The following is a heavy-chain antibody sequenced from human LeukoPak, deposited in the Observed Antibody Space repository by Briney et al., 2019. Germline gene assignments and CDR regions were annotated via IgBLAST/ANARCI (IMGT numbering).Heavy chain of an antibody. D-gene: IGHD3-10*01. CDR1: GGSISSYY. Sequence: PSETLSLTCTVSGGSISSYYWSWIRQPPGKGLEWIGYIYYSGNTNYNSSLESRVTISVDTSKNQFSLKLSSVTAADTAVYYCARDGVGYYGSGSYYPNWFDPWGQGTLVTVSS. CDR2: IYYSGNT. CDR3: ARDGVGYYGSGSYYPNWFDP. V-gene: IGHV4-59*01. J-gene: IGHJ5*02.